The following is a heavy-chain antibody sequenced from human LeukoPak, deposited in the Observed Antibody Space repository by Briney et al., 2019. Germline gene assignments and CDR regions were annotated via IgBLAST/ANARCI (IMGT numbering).Heavy chain of an antibody. D-gene: IGHD3-10*01. J-gene: IGHJ5*02. V-gene: IGHV3-7*01. CDR3: ARVVWFGEPPSLGWFDP. Sequence: GGSLRLSCAASGFTFSSYWMSWVRQAPGKGLEWVANIKQDGREKYYVDSVKGRFTISRDNAKNSLYLQMNSLRAEDTAVYYCARVVWFGEPPSLGWFDPWGQGTLVTVSS. CDR1: GFTFSSYW. CDR2: IKQDGREK.